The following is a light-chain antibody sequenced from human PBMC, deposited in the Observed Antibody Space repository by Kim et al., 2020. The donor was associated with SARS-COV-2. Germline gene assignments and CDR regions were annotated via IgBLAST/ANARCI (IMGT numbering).Light chain of an antibody. J-gene: IGLJ2*01. CDR1: NIGGKN. CDR3: QVWDTSTGVV. Sequence: SYELTQPLSVSVALGQTATITCGGNNIGGKNVHWYQLKPGQAPVLVIYRDNSRPSGIPDRFSGSNSGNTATLTISRAQGGDEADYSCQVWDTSTGVVFGGGTQLTVL. CDR2: RDN. V-gene: IGLV3-9*01.